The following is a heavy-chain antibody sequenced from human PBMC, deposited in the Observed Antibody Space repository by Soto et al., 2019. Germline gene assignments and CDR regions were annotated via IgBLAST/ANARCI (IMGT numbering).Heavy chain of an antibody. J-gene: IGHJ1*01. CDR3: STTCDSGTYYSPACSEYFHH. V-gene: IGHV1-3*01. D-gene: IGHD3-22*01. CDR2: INGGNGDT. CDR1: GHTFSSYA. Sequence: ASVKVSCKASGHTFSSYAIHWVRQAPGQRLEWMGWINGGNGDTRYSQKYQGRATITRDTSANTVYMDLSSLTSEDTAVYYCSTTCDSGTYYSPACSEYFHHWG.